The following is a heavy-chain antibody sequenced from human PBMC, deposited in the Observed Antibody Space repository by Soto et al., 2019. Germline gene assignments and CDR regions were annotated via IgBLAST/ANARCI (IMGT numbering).Heavy chain of an antibody. CDR1: GGSISSGDYY. J-gene: IGHJ6*02. CDR3: ARALGYCSSTSCYGGAYYYYGMDV. CDR2: IYYSGST. D-gene: IGHD2-2*01. Sequence: QVQLQESGPGLVKPSQTLSLTCTVSGGSISSGDYYWSWIRQPPGKGLEWIGYIYYSGSTYYNPSHKSRVTITVDTSTHQFSLKLSSVTAADTAVYYCARALGYCSSTSCYGGAYYYYGMDVWGQGTTVTVSS. V-gene: IGHV4-30-4*01.